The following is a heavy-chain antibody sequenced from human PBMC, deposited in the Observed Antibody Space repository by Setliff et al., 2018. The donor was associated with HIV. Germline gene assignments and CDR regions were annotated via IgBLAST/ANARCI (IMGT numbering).Heavy chain of an antibody. D-gene: IGHD6-13*01. V-gene: IGHV1-18*01. CDR1: GYTFTSYA. J-gene: IGHJ3*02. Sequence: ASVKVSCKASGYTFTSYAISWVRQAPGQGLEWMGWISAYNGNTNYAQKLQGRVTMTTDTSTSTAYMELRSLRSDDTAVYYCARDPPLAAAGGPDAFDIWGQGTMVTVSS. CDR3: ARDPPLAAAGGPDAFDI. CDR2: ISAYNGNT.